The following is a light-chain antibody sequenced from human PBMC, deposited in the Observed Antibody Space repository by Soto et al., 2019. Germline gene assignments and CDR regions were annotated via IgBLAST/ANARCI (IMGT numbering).Light chain of an antibody. CDR3: YSYRSGSAHV. CDR1: SSDVGGYNR. J-gene: IGLJ1*01. Sequence: QSALTQPAPVSGSPGQSITISCTGTSSDVGGYNRVSWYQQHPDKAPKLIIYEVTNRPSGISNRFSGSKSGDTASLTISGLQAEDEADYYCYSYRSGSAHVFXTGTKVTVL. V-gene: IGLV2-14*01. CDR2: EVT.